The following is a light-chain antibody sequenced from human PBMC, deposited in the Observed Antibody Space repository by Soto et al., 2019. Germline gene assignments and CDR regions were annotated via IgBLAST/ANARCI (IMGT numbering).Light chain of an antibody. Sequence: QSVLTQPPSASGTPGQRVTISCSGSSSNIGSNTVDWYQQLPGTAPTLLIYSNNQRPSALPHRFPDSKSSSSTSLAVSGLQFDDEADYYCEAWDDSLSGFYVFGTGTKVTVL. J-gene: IGLJ1*01. CDR3: EAWDDSLSGFYV. CDR2: SNN. V-gene: IGLV1-44*01. CDR1: SSNIGSNT.